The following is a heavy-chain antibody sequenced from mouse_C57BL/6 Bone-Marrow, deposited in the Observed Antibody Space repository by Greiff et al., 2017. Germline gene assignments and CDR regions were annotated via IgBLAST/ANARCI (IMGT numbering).Heavy chain of an antibody. D-gene: IGHD1-1*01. CDR1: GYTFTDYY. CDR2: INPYNGGT. V-gene: IGHV1-19*01. Sequence: VQLKESGPVLVKPGASVKMSCKASGYTFTDYYMNWVKQSHGKSLEWIGVINPYNGGTSYNQKFKGKATLTVDKSSSTAYMALNSLTSEDSAVYYSASITTVVAREGFDYWCQGTTLTVSS. CDR3: ASITTVVAREGFDY. J-gene: IGHJ2*01.